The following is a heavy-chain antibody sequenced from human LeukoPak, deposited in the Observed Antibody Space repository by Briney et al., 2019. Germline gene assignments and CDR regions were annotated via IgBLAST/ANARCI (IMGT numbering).Heavy chain of an antibody. CDR1: GFTFSSYS. Sequence: PGGSLRLSCAASGFTFSSYSMNWVRQAPGKGLEWVSSISSSSSYIYYADSVKGRFTISRDNAKNSLYLQMNSLRAEDTAVYYCARALYCSSTSCGGGDYWGQGTLVTVSS. J-gene: IGHJ4*02. D-gene: IGHD2-2*01. V-gene: IGHV3-21*01. CDR2: ISSSSSYI. CDR3: ARALYCSSTSCGGGDY.